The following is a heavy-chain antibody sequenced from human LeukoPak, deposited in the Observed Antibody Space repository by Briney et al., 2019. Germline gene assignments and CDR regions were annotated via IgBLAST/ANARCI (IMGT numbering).Heavy chain of an antibody. CDR2: ISSNGGST. CDR3: ARLITMIVVGRDAFDI. J-gene: IGHJ3*02. V-gene: IGHV3-64*01. CDR1: GFTFSSYA. D-gene: IGHD3-22*01. Sequence: PGGSLRLSCAASGFTFSSYAMHWVRQAPGKGLEYVSAISSNGGSTYYANSVKGRFTISRDNSKNTLYLQMGSLRAEDMAVYYCARLITMIVVGRDAFDIWGQGTMVTVSS.